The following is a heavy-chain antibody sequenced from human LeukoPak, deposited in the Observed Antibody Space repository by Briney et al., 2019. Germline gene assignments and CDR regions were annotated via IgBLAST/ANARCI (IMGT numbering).Heavy chain of an antibody. V-gene: IGHV1-3*01. CDR2: INAGNGNT. CDR3: ARVDCGFWSGYYCPRSNWFDP. CDR1: GYTFTSYA. Sequence: ASVKVSCKASGYTFTSYAMHWVRQAPGQRLEWMGWINAGNGNTKYSQKLQGRVTMTTDTSTSTAYMELRSLRSDDTAVYYCARVDCGFWSGYYCPRSNWFDPWGQGTLVTVSS. D-gene: IGHD3-3*01. J-gene: IGHJ5*02.